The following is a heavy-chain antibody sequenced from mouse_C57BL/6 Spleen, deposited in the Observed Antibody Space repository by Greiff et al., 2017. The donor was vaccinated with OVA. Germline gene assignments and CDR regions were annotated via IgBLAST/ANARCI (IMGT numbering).Heavy chain of an antibody. CDR2: IDPSDSYT. J-gene: IGHJ2*01. CDR1: GYTFTSYW. CDR3: ARRESGWDY. V-gene: IGHV1-69*01. D-gene: IGHD3-1*01. Sequence: QVQLQQSGAELVMPGASVKLSCKASGYTFTSYWMHWVKQRPGQGLEWIGEIDPSDSYTNYNQKFKGKSTLTVDKSSSTAYMQLSSLTSEDSAVYYCARRESGWDYWGQGTTLTVSS.